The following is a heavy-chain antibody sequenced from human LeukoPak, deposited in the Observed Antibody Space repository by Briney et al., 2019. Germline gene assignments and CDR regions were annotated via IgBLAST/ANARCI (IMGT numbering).Heavy chain of an antibody. CDR2: INPSGGST. J-gene: IGHJ4*02. Sequence: ASVKVSCKASGYTFTSYAMNWVRQAPGQGLEWMGIINPSGGSTSYAQKFQGRVTMTRDTSTSTVYMELSSLRSEDTAVCYCARDHQWVFDYWGQGTLVTVSS. D-gene: IGHD1-26*01. V-gene: IGHV1-46*01. CDR1: GYTFTSYA. CDR3: ARDHQWVFDY.